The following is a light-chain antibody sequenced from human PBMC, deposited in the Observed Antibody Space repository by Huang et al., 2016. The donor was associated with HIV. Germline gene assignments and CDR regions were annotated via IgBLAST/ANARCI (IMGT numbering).Light chain of an antibody. CDR3: QQSYNAPRT. V-gene: IGKV1-39*01. CDR1: ENIRKY. J-gene: IGKJ1*01. Sequence: DIQMTQSPSSLSAFVGDKVTITCRASENIRKYWNWYQQKPGKAPNLLLYAVSSLQSGVPSRFSGSGTGTDFNLTINSLQPEDYATYFCQQSYNAPRTFGQGTKVEIK. CDR2: AVS.